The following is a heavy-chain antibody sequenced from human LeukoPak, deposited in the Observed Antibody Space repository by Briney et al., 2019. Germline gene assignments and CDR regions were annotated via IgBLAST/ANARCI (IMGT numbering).Heavy chain of an antibody. J-gene: IGHJ4*02. CDR1: GGSISTFS. V-gene: IGHV4-59*01. Sequence: SETLSLTCTVSGGSISTFSWSWIRQFPRKGVEWIGSIYIKSTNYNPSLKSRVAISVDTSKNQFSLRLDSVTTADTAVYYCARDTTVASGMQYWGQGTLVTVSS. D-gene: IGHD6-19*01. CDR3: ARDTTVASGMQY. CDR2: IYIKST.